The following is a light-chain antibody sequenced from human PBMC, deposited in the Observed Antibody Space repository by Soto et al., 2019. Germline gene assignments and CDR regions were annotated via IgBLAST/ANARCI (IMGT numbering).Light chain of an antibody. Sequence: QSALTQPRSVSGSPGQSVTISCPGTSSDVGGYNYVSWYQQHPGKAPKLMIYDVSKRPSGVPDRFSGSKSGNTASLTISGLQAEDEADYYCCSYAGSPYVFGTGTKLTVL. CDR1: SSDVGGYNY. CDR2: DVS. CDR3: CSYAGSPYV. J-gene: IGLJ1*01. V-gene: IGLV2-11*01.